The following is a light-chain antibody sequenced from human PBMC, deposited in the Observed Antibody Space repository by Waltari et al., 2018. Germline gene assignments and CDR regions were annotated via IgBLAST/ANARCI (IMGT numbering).Light chain of an antibody. CDR3: QQYNNWPWT. Sequence: ELVMTQSPATLSASPGARATLSCRASQSVSNNVAWYQQKPGQAPRLLIHGASTRATGIPARFSGSGSGTEFTLSISSMQSEDFAVYHCQQYNNWPWTFGQGTKVEIK. CDR2: GAS. J-gene: IGKJ1*01. CDR1: QSVSNN. V-gene: IGKV3-15*01.